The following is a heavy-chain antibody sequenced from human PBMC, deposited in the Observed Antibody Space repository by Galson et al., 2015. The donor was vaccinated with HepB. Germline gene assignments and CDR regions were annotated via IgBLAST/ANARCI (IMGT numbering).Heavy chain of an antibody. Sequence: SLRLSCAASGFTFSSYAMHWVRQAPGKGLEWVAVISYDGSNKYYADSVKGRFTISRDNSKNTLYMQMNSLRAEDTAVYYCARAYSKYYYDSSGYLDYWGQGTLVTVSS. CDR3: ARAYSKYYYDSSGYLDY. D-gene: IGHD3-22*01. CDR1: GFTFSSYA. V-gene: IGHV3-30*04. J-gene: IGHJ4*01. CDR2: ISYDGSNK.